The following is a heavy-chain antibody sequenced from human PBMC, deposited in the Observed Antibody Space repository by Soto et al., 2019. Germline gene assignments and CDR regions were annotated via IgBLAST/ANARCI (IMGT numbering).Heavy chain of an antibody. CDR1: GFTFSSYG. V-gene: IGHV3-30*18. CDR2: ISYDGSNK. CDR3: AEARRAMIVVPAAIALVTRYYFDY. D-gene: IGHD2-2*02. J-gene: IGHJ4*02. Sequence: PGGSLRLSCAASGFTFSSYGMHWVRQAPGKGLEWVAVISYDGSNKYYADSVKGRFTISRDNSKNTLYLQMNSLRAEDTAVYYCAEARRAMIVVPAAIALVTRYYFDYWGQGTLVTVSS.